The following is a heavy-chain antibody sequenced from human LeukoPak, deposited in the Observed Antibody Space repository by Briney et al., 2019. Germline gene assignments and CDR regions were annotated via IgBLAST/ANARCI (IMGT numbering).Heavy chain of an antibody. Sequence: GGSLRLSCAASGFTFSNYGMHWVRQTPGKGLEWVAVIPYDSSNKYYTDSVKGRFTISRDNSKNTLYLQMNSLRAEDTAVYYCASDVVVPAAFDYWGQGTLVTVSS. V-gene: IGHV3-30*03. J-gene: IGHJ4*02. D-gene: IGHD2-2*01. CDR3: ASDVVVPAAFDY. CDR1: GFTFSNYG. CDR2: IPYDSSNK.